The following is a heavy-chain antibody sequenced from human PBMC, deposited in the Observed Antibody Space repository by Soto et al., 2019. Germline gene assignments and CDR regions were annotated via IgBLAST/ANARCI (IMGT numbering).Heavy chain of an antibody. CDR1: GYTFTSYG. Sequence: QVQLVQSGAEVKKPGASVKVSCKASGYTFTSYGISWVRQAPGQGLEWMGWISAYNGNTNYAQKLKGRVTMTTDTSTSTAYRELRSLRSDDTAVYYCARDFGYCSSTSCYTGGYWGQGTLVTVSS. V-gene: IGHV1-18*04. CDR2: ISAYNGNT. CDR3: ARDFGYCSSTSCYTGGY. J-gene: IGHJ4*02. D-gene: IGHD2-2*02.